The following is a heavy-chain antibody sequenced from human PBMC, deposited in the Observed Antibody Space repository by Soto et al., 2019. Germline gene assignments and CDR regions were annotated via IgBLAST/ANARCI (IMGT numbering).Heavy chain of an antibody. D-gene: IGHD6-13*01. CDR3: TTEDSSTGIAAAGTAFDI. J-gene: IGHJ3*02. CDR2: IKSKTDGGTT. Sequence: EVQLVESGGGLVKPGGSLRLSCAASGFTFSNAWMSWVRQAPGKGLEWVRRIKSKTDGGTTDYAAPVKGRFTISRDDSKNTLYLQMNSLKTEDTAVYYCTTEDSSTGIAAAGTAFDIWRQGTMVTVSS. V-gene: IGHV3-15*01. CDR1: GFTFSNAW.